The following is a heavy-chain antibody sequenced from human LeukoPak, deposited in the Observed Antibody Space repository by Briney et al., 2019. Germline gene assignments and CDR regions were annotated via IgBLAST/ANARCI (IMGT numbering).Heavy chain of an antibody. J-gene: IGHJ4*02. V-gene: IGHV3-7*01. Sequence: GGSLRLSCVASKFTSGHSFTNYWMSWVRQAPGKGLEWVANINQDGSETYYVDSVKGRFTMSRDDAKKSVSLQMNSLRADDTAIYYCSAILYHWGQGTLVTVSS. CDR1: KFTSGHSFTNYW. CDR2: INQDGSET. D-gene: IGHD2-2*01. CDR3: SAILYH.